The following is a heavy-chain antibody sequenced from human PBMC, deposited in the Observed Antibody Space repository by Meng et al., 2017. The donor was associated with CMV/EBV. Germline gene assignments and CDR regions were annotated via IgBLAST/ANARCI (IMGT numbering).Heavy chain of an antibody. J-gene: IGHJ5*02. CDR1: PFLSFA. V-gene: IGHV1-69*05. Sequence: PFLSFAISWVRQDPGQGLEWMGGIIPIFGTANYAQKFQGRVTITTDESTSTAYMELSSLSSEDTAVYYCARGGGTIFGVVTNNWFDPWGQGTLVTVSS. CDR3: ARGGGTIFGVVTNNWFDP. D-gene: IGHD3-3*01. CDR2: IIPIFGTA.